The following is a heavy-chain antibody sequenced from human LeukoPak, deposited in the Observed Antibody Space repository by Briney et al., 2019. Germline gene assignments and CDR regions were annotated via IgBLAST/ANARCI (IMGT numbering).Heavy chain of an antibody. V-gene: IGHV3-33*06. CDR3: AKDMSAYYYDSSGSDY. D-gene: IGHD3-22*01. CDR2: IWYDGSNK. J-gene: IGHJ4*02. CDR1: GFTFSSYG. Sequence: GGSLRLSCAASGFTFSSYGMHWVRQAPGKGLEWVAVIWYDGSNKYYADSVKGRFTISRDNSKNTLYPQMNSLRAEDTAVYYCAKDMSAYYYDSSGSDYWGQGTLVTVSS.